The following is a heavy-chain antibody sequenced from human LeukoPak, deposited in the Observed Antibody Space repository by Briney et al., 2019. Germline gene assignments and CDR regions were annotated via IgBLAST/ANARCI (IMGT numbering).Heavy chain of an antibody. J-gene: IGHJ4*02. CDR1: GYSISSGYF. Sequence: SETLSLTCTVSGYSISSGYFWGWIRQPPGKGLEWIGSMFYTGYTGSTYYNPSLKSRVTISVDTSKNQFSLKVTSMTAADTAVYYCGRYGDNAGAYWGQGTLVTVSS. CDR2: MFYTGYTGST. D-gene: IGHD4-17*01. CDR3: GRYGDNAGAY. V-gene: IGHV4-38-2*02.